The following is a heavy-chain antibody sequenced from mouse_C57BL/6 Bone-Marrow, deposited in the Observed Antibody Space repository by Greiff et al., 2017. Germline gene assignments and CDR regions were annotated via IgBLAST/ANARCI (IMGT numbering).Heavy chain of an antibody. CDR3: TRSGPLGRSFDY. Sequence: VQLQQPGAELVKPGASVKMSCKASGYTFTSYWITWVKQRPGQGLEWIGDIYPTSGRTNYNEKFKSKAILTVDTSSNTAYMQLSSLTCEDSAVFYCTRSGPLGRSFDYWGQGTTLTVSS. D-gene: IGHD4-1*01. CDR2: IYPTSGRT. J-gene: IGHJ2*01. V-gene: IGHV1-55*01. CDR1: GYTFTSYW.